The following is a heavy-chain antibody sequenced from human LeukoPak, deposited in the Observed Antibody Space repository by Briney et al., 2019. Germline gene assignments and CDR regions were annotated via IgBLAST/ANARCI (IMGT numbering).Heavy chain of an antibody. Sequence: GASVKVSCKASGYTFTSYGISWVRQAPGQGLEWMGWISAYNGNTNYAQKLQGRVTMTTDTSTSTAYMELRSLRSDDTAVYYCARARPEAGIDYYCDYWGQGTLVTVSS. J-gene: IGHJ4*02. V-gene: IGHV1-18*01. CDR1: GYTFTSYG. D-gene: IGHD2-21*01. CDR2: ISAYNGNT. CDR3: ARARPEAGIDYYCDY.